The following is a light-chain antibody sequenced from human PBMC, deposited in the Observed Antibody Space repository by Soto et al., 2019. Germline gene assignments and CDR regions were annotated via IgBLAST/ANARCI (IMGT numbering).Light chain of an antibody. Sequence: EIVLTQSPGTLSLSPGERATLSCRASQSVTSNSLDWYQQKPGQAPRLLMYGASTRATGIPDRFSGSGSGTDFTLTISRLEPEDFAVYYCQQYGTSPRTFGQGTKVEI. CDR1: QSVTSNS. V-gene: IGKV3-20*01. CDR2: GAS. CDR3: QQYGTSPRT. J-gene: IGKJ1*01.